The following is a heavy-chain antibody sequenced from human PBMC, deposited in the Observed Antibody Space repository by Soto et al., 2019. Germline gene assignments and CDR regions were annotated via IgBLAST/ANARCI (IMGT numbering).Heavy chain of an antibody. D-gene: IGHD4-4*01. CDR1: GYTFSTYY. V-gene: IGHV1-46*01. Sequence: ASLKVSCKASGYTFSTYYMHWVRQAPGQGYEWMGIINPSGGSTTYAQKFQGRVTMTRDTSTTTVYMELSSLKSEDTAVYYCARYDYNGYYFDYWGQGTLVTVS. J-gene: IGHJ4*02. CDR2: INPSGGST. CDR3: ARYDYNGYYFDY.